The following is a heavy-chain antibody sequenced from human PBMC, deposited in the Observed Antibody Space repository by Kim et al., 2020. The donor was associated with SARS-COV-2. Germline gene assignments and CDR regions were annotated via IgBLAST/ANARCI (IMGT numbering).Heavy chain of an antibody. D-gene: IGHD5-18*01. V-gene: IGHV1-18*01. Sequence: TNYAQKLQDRVTMTTETSTSTAYMELRSMRSDDTAVYYCARDNGYSGAFDIWGQGTMVTVSS. CDR3: ARDNGYSGAFDI. CDR2: T. J-gene: IGHJ3*02.